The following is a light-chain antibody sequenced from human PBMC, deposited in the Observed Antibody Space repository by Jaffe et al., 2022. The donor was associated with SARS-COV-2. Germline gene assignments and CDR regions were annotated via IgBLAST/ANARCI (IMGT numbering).Light chain of an antibody. Sequence: EIVLTQSPGTLTLSPGERATLSCRASPNVSRSYLAWYQQRPGQAPRVLIYGTSSRATGIPDRFSGSGSGTDFTLTISRLEPEDFAVYYCQQYYNVPYTFGQGTKLEIK. J-gene: IGKJ2*01. CDR2: GTS. CDR3: QQYYNVPYT. CDR1: PNVSRSY. V-gene: IGKV3-20*01.